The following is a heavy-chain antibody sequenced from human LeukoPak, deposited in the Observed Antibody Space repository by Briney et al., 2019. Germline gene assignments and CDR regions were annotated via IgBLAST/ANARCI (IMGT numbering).Heavy chain of an antibody. J-gene: IGHJ4*02. CDR3: TRFRHVAVAGTPHFDY. D-gene: IGHD6-19*01. CDR1: GYTFTDYH. V-gene: IGHV1-2*02. Sequence: SVKVSCKASGYTFTDYHIHWVRQAPGQGLEWMGWINPNSGGTNYAEKFHGRLTTTRDTSISTAFMELSGLRSDDTAVYYCTRFRHVAVAGTPHFDYWGRGALVTVSS. CDR2: INPNSGGT.